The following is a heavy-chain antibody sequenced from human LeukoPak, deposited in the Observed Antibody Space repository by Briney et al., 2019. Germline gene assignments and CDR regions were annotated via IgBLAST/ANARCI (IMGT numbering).Heavy chain of an antibody. CDR2: ISSSSSTI. CDR3: ARSFDYGDHWYFDL. D-gene: IGHD4-17*01. CDR1: GFTFSSYS. J-gene: IGHJ2*01. Sequence: GGSLRLSCAASGFTFSSYSMNWVRQAPGKGLEWVSYISSSSSTIYYADSVKGRFTISRDNAKNSLYLQMNSLRAEDTAVYYCARSFDYGDHWYFDLWGRGTLVTVSS. V-gene: IGHV3-48*04.